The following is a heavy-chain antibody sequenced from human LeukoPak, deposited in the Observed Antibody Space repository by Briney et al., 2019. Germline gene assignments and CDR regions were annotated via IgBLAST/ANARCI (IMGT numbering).Heavy chain of an antibody. CDR3: ARESAGGPDY. J-gene: IGHJ4*02. Sequence: PGGSLRLSCAASGFIFSTYAMTWVRQAPGKGLEWVSAISASGTNTDYAGSVKGRFTISRDNSKNTVSLQMNSLRAEDTAIYYCARESAGGPDYWGQGTLVTVSS. CDR2: ISASGTNT. V-gene: IGHV3-23*01. D-gene: IGHD6-19*01. CDR1: GFIFSTYA.